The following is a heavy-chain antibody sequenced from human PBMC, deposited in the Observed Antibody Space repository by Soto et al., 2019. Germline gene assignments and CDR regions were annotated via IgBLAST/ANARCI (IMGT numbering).Heavy chain of an antibody. V-gene: IGHV3-7*01. J-gene: IGHJ3*02. CDR2: IKQDGSEK. CDR1: GFTFSSYW. CDR3: VSSGWTKDAFDI. Sequence: GGSLRLSCAASGFTFSSYWMSRVRQAPGKGLEWVANIKQDGSEKYYVDSVKGRFTISRDNAKNSLYLQMNSLRAEDTAVYYCVSSGWTKDAFDIWGQGTMVTVSS. D-gene: IGHD6-19*01.